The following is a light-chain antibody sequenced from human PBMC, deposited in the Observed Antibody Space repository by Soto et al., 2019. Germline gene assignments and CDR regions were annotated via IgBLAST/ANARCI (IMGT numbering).Light chain of an antibody. CDR3: NSYTTSSTWV. J-gene: IGLJ3*02. CDR2: EVN. Sequence: QSALTQPASVSGSHGQSITISCTGTGSDVGGYNYVSWYQQHPGKAPKLMIYEVNNRPSGVSNRFSGSKSGNTASLTISGLQAEDEADYYCNSYTTSSTWVFGGGTKLTVL. V-gene: IGLV2-14*03. CDR1: GSDVGGYNY.